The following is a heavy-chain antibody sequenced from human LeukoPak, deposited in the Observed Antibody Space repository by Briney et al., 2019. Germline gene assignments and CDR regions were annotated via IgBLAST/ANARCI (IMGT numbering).Heavy chain of an antibody. D-gene: IGHD3-3*01. Sequence: SETLSLTCSVYGGSFSDYYWSWIRPPPGKGLEWIGEINHSGSTKYNPSPKSRVTISVDTSKNQSSLKLTSVTAADTAVYYCRTRYDFWSGRAPFDYWGQGTLVTVSS. V-gene: IGHV4-34*01. CDR2: INHSGST. CDR3: RTRYDFWSGRAPFDY. J-gene: IGHJ4*02. CDR1: GGSFSDYY.